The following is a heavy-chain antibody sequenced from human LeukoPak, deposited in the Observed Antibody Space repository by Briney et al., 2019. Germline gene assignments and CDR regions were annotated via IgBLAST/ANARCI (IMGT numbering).Heavy chain of an antibody. CDR3: ARTYYYDCSGLDDY. D-gene: IGHD3-22*01. V-gene: IGHV3-48*03. CDR1: GFTFSSYE. J-gene: IGHJ4*02. CDR2: SSSSGSTK. Sequence: GGALRLSCAASGFTFSSYEMNWGRQAPGKGLEWVSYSSSSGSTKYYPDSGKGRFTISRNNAKNSLYLQMNSLRAEDTAVYYCARTYYYDCSGLDDYWGQGTLVAVSS.